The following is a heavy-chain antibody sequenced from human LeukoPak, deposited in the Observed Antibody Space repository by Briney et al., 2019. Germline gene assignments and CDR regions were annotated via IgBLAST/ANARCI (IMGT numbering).Heavy chain of an antibody. CDR3: ARDQYCSGGNCSQQSNWFGP. CDR2: INPKNGGT. Sequence: ASVKVSCKASGYSFTDYYIHWVRQAPGEGLEWMGWINPKNGGTNFAQKFQGRVTMTRDTSTSTVYMELSRLRSDDTAVYYCARDQYCSGGNCSQQSNWFGPWGQGALVTVSS. V-gene: IGHV1-2*02. J-gene: IGHJ5*02. CDR1: GYSFTDYY. D-gene: IGHD2-15*01.